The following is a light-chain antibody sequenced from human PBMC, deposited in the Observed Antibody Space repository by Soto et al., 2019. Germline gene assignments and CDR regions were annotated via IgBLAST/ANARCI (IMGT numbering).Light chain of an antibody. CDR3: ETWDSNIWV. Sequence: QPVLTQSSSASASLGSSVKLTCTLSSGHSSYIIAWHQQQPGKAPRYLMKLEGSGSYNKGSGVPDRFSGSSSGSDRYLTSSNLQFEDEADYFCETWDSNIWVFGGGTKLTVL. V-gene: IGLV4-60*02. J-gene: IGLJ3*02. CDR1: SGHSSYI. CDR2: LEGSGSY.